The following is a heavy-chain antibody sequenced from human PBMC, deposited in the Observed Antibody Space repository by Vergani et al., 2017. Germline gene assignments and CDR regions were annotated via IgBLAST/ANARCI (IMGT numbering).Heavy chain of an antibody. Sequence: QVQLVQSGAEVKKPGASVKVSCKASGYTFTGYYMHWVRQAPGQGLEWMGWINPNSGGTNYAQKFQGRVTMTRDTSISTAYMELSRLRSDDTAVYYCARDGILGYCSSTSCSHLDDWGQGTLVTVSS. J-gene: IGHJ4*02. CDR3: ARDGILGYCSSTSCSHLDD. CDR2: INPNSGGT. CDR1: GYTFTGYY. V-gene: IGHV1-2*02. D-gene: IGHD2-2*01.